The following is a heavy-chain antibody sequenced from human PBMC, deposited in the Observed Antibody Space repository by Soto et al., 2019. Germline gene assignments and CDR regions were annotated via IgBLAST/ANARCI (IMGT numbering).Heavy chain of an antibody. D-gene: IGHD1-7*01. CDR3: ASRHPRTSVDY. Sequence: QVQLQESGPGLVKPSGTLSLTCAVSGGSFTSNNWWTWVRQPPGQGLEWIGEIYRTGSTNYNPSRKRRVTISLFKSENQFSRKVTSLTAAYTAVYYCASRHPRTSVDYWGQGTLVTVSS. V-gene: IGHV4-4*02. CDR2: IYRTGST. CDR1: GGSFTSNNW. J-gene: IGHJ4*02.